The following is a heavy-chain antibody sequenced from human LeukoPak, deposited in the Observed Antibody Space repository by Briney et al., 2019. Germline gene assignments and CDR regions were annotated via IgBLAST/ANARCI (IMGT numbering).Heavy chain of an antibody. V-gene: IGHV1-2*04. CDR1: GYTFTGYY. Sequence: ASVKVSCKASGYTFTGYYMHWVRQAPGQGLEWMGWINPNSGGTNYAQKFQGWVTMTRDTSISTAYMELSSLRSEDTAVYYCAREAHYAPDYWGQGTLVTVSS. CDR3: AREAHYAPDY. D-gene: IGHD2-2*01. J-gene: IGHJ4*02. CDR2: INPNSGGT.